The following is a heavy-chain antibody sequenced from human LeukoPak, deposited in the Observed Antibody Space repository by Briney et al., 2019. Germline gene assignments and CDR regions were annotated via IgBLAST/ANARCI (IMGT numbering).Heavy chain of an antibody. CDR1: GFTFSSYS. D-gene: IGHD6-19*01. V-gene: IGHV3-21*01. J-gene: IGHJ4*02. CDR3: ARDTFFLAGTVDY. Sequence: GGSLRLSCAASGFTFSSYSMNWVRQAPGKGLEWVSSISSSSSHIYYADSVKGQFTISRDNAKNSLYLQMNSLRAEDTAVYYCARDTFFLAGTVDYWGQGTLVTVSS. CDR2: ISSSSSHI.